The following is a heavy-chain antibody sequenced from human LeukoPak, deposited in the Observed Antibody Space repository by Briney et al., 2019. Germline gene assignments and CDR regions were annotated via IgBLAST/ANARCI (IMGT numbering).Heavy chain of an antibody. D-gene: IGHD3-22*01. CDR2: IKQDGSEK. CDR3: ARGGESMIVDRGRAFDI. Sequence: QPGGSLRLSCAASGFTFSSYWMSWVRQAPGKGLEWVANIKQDGSEKYYVDSVKGRFTISRDNAKNSLYLQMNSLRAEDTAVYYCARGGESMIVDRGRAFDIWGQGTMVTVSS. V-gene: IGHV3-7*01. CDR1: GFTFSSYW. J-gene: IGHJ3*02.